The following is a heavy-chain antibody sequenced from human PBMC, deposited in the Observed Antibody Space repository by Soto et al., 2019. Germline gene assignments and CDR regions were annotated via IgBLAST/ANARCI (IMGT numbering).Heavy chain of an antibody. V-gene: IGHV3-74*01. CDR2: INSDGSST. CDR1: GFTFSSYW. J-gene: IGHJ4*02. Sequence: EVQLVESGGGLVQPGGSLRLSCAASGFTFSSYWMHWVHQAPGKGLVWVSRINSDGSSTSYADSVKRRFTISRDNANYTLYLKMISPRAEGTGVYYCARDLGYWGQGTLVTVFS. CDR3: ARDLGY.